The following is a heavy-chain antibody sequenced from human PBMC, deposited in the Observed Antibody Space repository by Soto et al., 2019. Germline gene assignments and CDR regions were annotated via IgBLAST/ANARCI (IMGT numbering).Heavy chain of an antibody. J-gene: IGHJ4*02. CDR1: GGSISSSSYY. V-gene: IGHV4-39*01. Sequence: QLQLQESGPGLVKPSETLSLTCTVSGGSISSSSYYWGWIRQPPGKGLAWIGSIYYSGSTYYNPSLKSRVTVSGDTAKNPFSLMLSSVTAADAAVYYCATLWFGEGNYWGQGTLVTVSS. CDR2: IYYSGST. CDR3: ATLWFGEGNY. D-gene: IGHD3-10*01.